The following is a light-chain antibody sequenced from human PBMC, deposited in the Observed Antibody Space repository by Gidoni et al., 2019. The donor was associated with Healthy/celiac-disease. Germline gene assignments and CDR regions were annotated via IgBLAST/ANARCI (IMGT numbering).Light chain of an antibody. CDR2: GAS. V-gene: IGKV3-20*01. Sequence: IALTQSPGTLSLSPGERATLSCRASQSVSSSYLAWYQQKPGQAPRLLIYGASSRATGIPDRFSGSGSGTDFTLTISRLEPEDFAVYYCQQYGSSLRGTFGQGTKLEIK. J-gene: IGKJ2*02. CDR1: QSVSSSY. CDR3: QQYGSSLRGT.